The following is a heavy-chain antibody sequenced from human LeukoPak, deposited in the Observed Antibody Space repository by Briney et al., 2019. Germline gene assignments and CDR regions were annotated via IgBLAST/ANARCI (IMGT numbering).Heavy chain of an antibody. D-gene: IGHD4-17*01. CDR2: ISSSGSTI. J-gene: IGHJ4*02. CDR3: ARDAPVTDY. V-gene: IGHV3-48*03. CDR1: GFTFSSYE. Sequence: GGSLRLSRAASGFTFSSYEMNWVRQAPGRGLEWVSYISSSGSTIYYADSVKGRFTISRDNAKNSLYLQMNSLRAEDTAVYYCARDAPVTDYWGQGTLVTVSS.